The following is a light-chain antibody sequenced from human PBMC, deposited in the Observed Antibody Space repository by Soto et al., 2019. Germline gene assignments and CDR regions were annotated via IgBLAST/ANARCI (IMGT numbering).Light chain of an antibody. CDR3: QQSYSTWCT. CDR2: APS. V-gene: IGKV1-39*01. CDR1: QNISTF. Sequence: DIQMTQSPSSLSASVGDRVTITCRASQNISTFLNWYQQEPGKAPKLLIYAPSSLQGGVPSRFSGSGSGTDFTLTITSLQPEDFASYYCQQSYSTWCTFGQGTKLEIK. J-gene: IGKJ2*02.